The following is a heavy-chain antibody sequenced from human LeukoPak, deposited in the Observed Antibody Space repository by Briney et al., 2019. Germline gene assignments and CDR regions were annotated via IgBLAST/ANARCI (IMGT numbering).Heavy chain of an antibody. CDR3: ATLTVTSPSDY. V-gene: IGHV3-48*03. J-gene: IGHJ4*02. CDR1: GFTFSHYE. Sequence: GGSLRLSCAASGFTFSHYEMYWVRQAPGKGLEWVSYISPTGSTMYYADSVKGRFTISRDNAKNSLYLQMNSLRADDTAVYYCATLTVTSPSDYWGQGALVTVSS. CDR2: ISPTGSTM. D-gene: IGHD4-11*01.